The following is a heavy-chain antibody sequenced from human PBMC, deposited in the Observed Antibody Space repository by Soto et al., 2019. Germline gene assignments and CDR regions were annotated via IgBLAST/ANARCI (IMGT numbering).Heavy chain of an antibody. CDR3: GGSSSAPGGRTSP. Sequence: TSETLSLTCTVSGGSISSSSYYWGWIRQPPGKGLEWIGSIYYSGSTYYNPSLKSRVTISVDTSKNQFSLKLSSVTAADTAVYYCGGSSSAPGGRTSPWGQGTLVTVSS. CDR2: IYYSGST. D-gene: IGHD6-6*01. J-gene: IGHJ4*02. CDR1: GGSISSSSYY. V-gene: IGHV4-39*01.